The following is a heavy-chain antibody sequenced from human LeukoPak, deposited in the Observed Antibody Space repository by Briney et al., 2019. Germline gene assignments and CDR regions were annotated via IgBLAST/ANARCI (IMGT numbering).Heavy chain of an antibody. Sequence: GGSLRLSCAASGFTFSSYSMNWVRQAPGKGLEWVSSISSSSSYIYYADSVKGRFTISRDNAKNSLYLQMNSLRAEDTAVYYCASLGGQWLVRYYFDYWGQGTLVTVSS. J-gene: IGHJ4*02. D-gene: IGHD6-19*01. V-gene: IGHV3-21*01. CDR3: ASLGGQWLVRYYFDY. CDR1: GFTFSSYS. CDR2: ISSSSSYI.